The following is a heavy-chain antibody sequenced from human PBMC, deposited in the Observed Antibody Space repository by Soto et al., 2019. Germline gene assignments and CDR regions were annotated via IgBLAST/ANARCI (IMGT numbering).Heavy chain of an antibody. CDR2: IYDTGST. CDR1: GGSVSSGSYY. J-gene: IGHJ4*02. D-gene: IGHD6-19*01. V-gene: IGHV4-39*01. Sequence: QLQLQESGPGLVKPSETLSLTCTVSGGSVSSGSYYWTWIRQPPGKGLEWIGYIYDTGSTYYNPSLQRRVTIAVDTSTNQFSLKLSSVTAADTAVYYCASVNSGWYPDYWCQGTLVTVSS. CDR3: ASVNSGWYPDY.